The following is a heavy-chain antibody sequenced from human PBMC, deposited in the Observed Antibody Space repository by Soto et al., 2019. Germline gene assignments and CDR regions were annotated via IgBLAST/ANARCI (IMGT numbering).Heavy chain of an antibody. CDR1: GFTFSSYG. V-gene: IGHV3-33*01. Sequence: QVQLVESGGGVVQPGRSLRLSCAASGFTFSSYGMHWVRQAPGKGLEWVAVIWYDGSNKYYADSVKGRFTISRDNSKNTLYLQMNSLRAEDTAVYYCARGEDWFDPWGQGTLVTVSS. CDR3: ARGEDWFDP. D-gene: IGHD1-26*01. J-gene: IGHJ5*02. CDR2: IWYDGSNK.